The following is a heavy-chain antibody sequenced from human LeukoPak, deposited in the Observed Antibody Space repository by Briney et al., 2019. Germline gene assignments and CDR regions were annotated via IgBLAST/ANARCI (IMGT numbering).Heavy chain of an antibody. J-gene: IGHJ2*01. CDR3: ARGAGDYWYFDL. V-gene: IGHV1-69*01. CDR1: GGTFSSYA. Sequence: SVKVSCEASGGTFSSYAISWVRQAPGQGLEWMGGIIPIFGTANYAQKFQGRVTITADESTSTAYMELSSLRSEDTAVYYCARGAGDYWYFDLWGRGTLVTVSS. CDR2: IIPIFGTA. D-gene: IGHD4-17*01.